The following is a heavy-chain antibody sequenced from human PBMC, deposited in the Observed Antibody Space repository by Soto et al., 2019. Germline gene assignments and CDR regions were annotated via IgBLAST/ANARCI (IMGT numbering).Heavy chain of an antibody. CDR1: GGSFSGYY. J-gene: IGHJ3*02. CDR3: AKIPRGRKAAVDI. CDR2: INHSGST. Sequence: QVQLQQWGAGLLKPSETLSLTCAVYGGSFSGYYWSWIRQPPGKGLEWIGEINHSGSTNYNPSLKSRVTISGDTSNNQFSLKLSSVTAADTAVYYCAKIPRGRKAAVDIWGQGTMGTVSS. D-gene: IGHD5-12*01. V-gene: IGHV4-34*01.